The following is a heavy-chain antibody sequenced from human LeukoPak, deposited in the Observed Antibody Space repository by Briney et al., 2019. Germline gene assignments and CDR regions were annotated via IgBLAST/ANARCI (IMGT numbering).Heavy chain of an antibody. V-gene: IGHV3-30*02. D-gene: IGHD5-18*01. J-gene: IGHJ4*02. CDR1: GFTFSNYG. CDR3: AKDGSSGYSNPTHIGY. Sequence: PGGSLRLSCAASGFTFSNYGMHWVRQAPGKGLEWVAFIRYDGSNKYYADSVEDRFTISRDNSKNTLYLQMNSLRAEDTALYYCAKDGSSGYSNPTHIGYWGQGTLVTVSS. CDR2: IRYDGSNK.